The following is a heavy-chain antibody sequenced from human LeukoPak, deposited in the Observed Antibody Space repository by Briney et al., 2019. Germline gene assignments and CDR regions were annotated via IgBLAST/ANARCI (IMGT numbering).Heavy chain of an antibody. Sequence: EGSLRLSCAASGFTFSSYAMHWVRQAPGKGLEWVAVISYDGSNKYYADSVKGRFTISRDNSKNTLYLQMNSLRAEDTAVYYCARELGLGDYFDYWGQGTLVTVSS. V-gene: IGHV3-30*04. CDR1: GFTFSSYA. CDR3: ARELGLGDYFDY. J-gene: IGHJ4*02. D-gene: IGHD3-16*01. CDR2: ISYDGSNK.